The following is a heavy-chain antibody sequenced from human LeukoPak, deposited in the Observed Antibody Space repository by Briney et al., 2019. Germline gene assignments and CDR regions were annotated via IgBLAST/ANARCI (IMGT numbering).Heavy chain of an antibody. V-gene: IGHV3-23*01. CDR2: ISGSGGST. J-gene: IGHJ4*02. Sequence: GGSLRLSCAASGFTFSSYAMSWVRQAPGKGLEWVSAISGSGGSTYYADSVKGRFTISRDNSKNTLYLQMNSLRAEDTAVYYCAKGQSYCGGDCYVYFDYWGQGTLVTVSS. CDR3: AKGQSYCGGDCYVYFDY. CDR1: GFTFSSYA. D-gene: IGHD2-21*02.